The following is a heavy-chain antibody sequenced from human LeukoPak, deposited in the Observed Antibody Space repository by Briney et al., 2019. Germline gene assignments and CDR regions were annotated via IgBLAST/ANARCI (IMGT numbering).Heavy chain of an antibody. V-gene: IGHV4-34*01. CDR2: INHSGST. CDR1: GGSFSGYY. D-gene: IGHD4-11*01. CDR3: ARAWALRDYNY. J-gene: IGHJ4*02. Sequence: LETLSLTCAVYGGSFSGYYWSWIRQPPGKGLEWIGEINHSGSTNYNPSLKSRVTISVDTSKNQFSLKLSSVTAADTAVYYCARAWALRDYNYWGQGTLVTVSS.